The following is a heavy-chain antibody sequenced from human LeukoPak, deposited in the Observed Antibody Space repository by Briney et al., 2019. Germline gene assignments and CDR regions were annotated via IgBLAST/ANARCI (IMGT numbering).Heavy chain of an antibody. CDR1: GGSISTTNFY. J-gene: IGHJ4*02. CDR3: ATYGGIAAAGR. CDR2: IYHTGST. Sequence: PSETLSLTCAVSGGSISTTNFYWGWIRQPPGKGLEWIGTIYHTGSTYYNPSLKSRVTISVDTSKNQFSLNLRSVTAADTAVYFCATYGGIAAAGRWGQGTLVTVSS. D-gene: IGHD6-13*01. V-gene: IGHV4-39*01.